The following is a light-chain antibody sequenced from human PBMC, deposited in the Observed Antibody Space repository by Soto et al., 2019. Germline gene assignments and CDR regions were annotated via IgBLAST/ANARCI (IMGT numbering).Light chain of an antibody. CDR2: GAS. CDR3: QQLNSFPIP. CDR1: QGIANF. V-gene: IGKV1-9*01. J-gene: IGKJ3*01. Sequence: IQLTQSPSSLSASVGDRVTISCRASQGIANFLAWYQQKPGKAPKLLIYGASTLQSGVPSRFSGSRSGTDFTLTISSLQPEDFATYYCQQLNSFPIPCGPGTKVDIK.